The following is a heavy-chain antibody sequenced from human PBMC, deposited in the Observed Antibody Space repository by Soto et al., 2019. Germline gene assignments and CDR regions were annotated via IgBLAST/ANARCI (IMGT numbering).Heavy chain of an antibody. CDR3: ARSVWLVPADFDY. CDR1: GFTFSSYA. CDR2: ISYDGSNK. Sequence: QVQLVESGGGVVQPGRSLRLSFAASGFTFSSYAMHWVRQAPGKGLEWVAVISYDGSNKYYADSVKGRFTISRDNSKNTLYLQMNSLRAEDTAVYYCARSVWLVPADFDYWGQGTLVTVSS. D-gene: IGHD6-19*01. V-gene: IGHV3-30-3*01. J-gene: IGHJ4*02.